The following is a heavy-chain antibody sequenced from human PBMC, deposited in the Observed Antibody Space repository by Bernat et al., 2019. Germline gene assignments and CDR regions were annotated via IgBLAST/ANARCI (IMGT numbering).Heavy chain of an antibody. CDR3: ARQRPVTSPFDY. CDR2: IYYSWST. D-gene: IGHD4-11*01. CDR1: GGSISSSSYY. Sequence: QLQLQESGPGLVKPSETLSLTCTVSGGSISSSSYYWGWIRQPPGKGLEWIGSIYYSWSTYYNPSLKSRVTISVDTSKNQFSLKLSSVTAADTAVYYCARQRPVTSPFDYWGQGTLVTVSS. J-gene: IGHJ4*02. V-gene: IGHV4-39*01.